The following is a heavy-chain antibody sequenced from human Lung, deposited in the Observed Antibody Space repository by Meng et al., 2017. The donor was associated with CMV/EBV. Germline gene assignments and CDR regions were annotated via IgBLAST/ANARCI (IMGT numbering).Heavy chain of an antibody. CDR3: ARVVDTSGSCYQSLTY. D-gene: IGHD3-10*01. Sequence: ESXKISXIGSGFTFSSYWMTWVRQAPGKGLEWVANIKQDGSQIYYVDSVRGRFTISRDNARNSLYLQMNNLRAEDTALYYCARVVDTSGSCYQSLTYWGQGTLVXVSS. V-gene: IGHV3-7*01. CDR2: IKQDGSQI. J-gene: IGHJ4*02. CDR1: GFTFSSYW.